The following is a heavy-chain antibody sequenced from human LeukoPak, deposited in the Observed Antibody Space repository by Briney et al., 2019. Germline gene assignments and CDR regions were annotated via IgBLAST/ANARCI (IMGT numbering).Heavy chain of an antibody. D-gene: IGHD6-13*01. CDR1: GFTFSSYS. Sequence: GGSLRLSCAASGFTFSSYSMNWVRQAPGKGLEWVSSISSSSSYIYYADSVKGRFTISRDNSKNTLYLQMNSLRAEDTAVYYCAKSDTPWGSWYYFDYWGQGTLVTVSS. CDR2: ISSSSSYI. J-gene: IGHJ4*02. CDR3: AKSDTPWGSWYYFDY. V-gene: IGHV3-21*04.